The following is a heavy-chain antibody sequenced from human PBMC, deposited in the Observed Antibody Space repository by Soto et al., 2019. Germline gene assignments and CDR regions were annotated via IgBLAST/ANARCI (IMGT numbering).Heavy chain of an antibody. CDR3: VAVVRDWFDP. Sequence: SETLSLTCTVSGGSISSSSYYWDWIRQPPGKGLEWIGSIYYSGSTYYNPSLKSRVTISVDTSKNQFSLKLSSVTAADTAVYYCVAVVRDWFDPWGQGTLVTVSS. D-gene: IGHD2-21*01. CDR2: IYYSGST. CDR1: GGSISSSSYY. V-gene: IGHV4-39*01. J-gene: IGHJ5*02.